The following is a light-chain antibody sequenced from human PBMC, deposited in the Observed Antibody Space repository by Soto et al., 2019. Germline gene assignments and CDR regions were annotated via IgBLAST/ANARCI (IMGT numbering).Light chain of an antibody. V-gene: IGKV3-11*01. CDR2: DAS. CDR1: QSVSSY. J-gene: IGKJ4*01. CDR3: QQRSNLLT. Sequence: EIVLTQSPATLSLSPGEIATLSCSASQSVSSYLAWYQQKPGQAPRLLIYDASNRATGIPARFSGSGSGTDFTLTIISLEPEDFAVYYCQQRSNLLTFGGGTKVEIK.